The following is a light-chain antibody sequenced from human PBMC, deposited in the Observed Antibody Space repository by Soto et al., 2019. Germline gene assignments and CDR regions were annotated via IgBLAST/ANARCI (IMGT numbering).Light chain of an antibody. V-gene: IGLV2-14*01. CDR1: SSDIGGYSY. CDR3: SSYRSTNTLGV. CDR2: DVS. J-gene: IGLJ3*02. Sequence: QSVLTQPASVSGSPGQSITISCTGSSSDIGGYSYVSWYQQYPGKAPKLMIYDVSIRPSGVSARFSGSKSGNTASLTISGLQAEDEADYFCSSYRSTNTLGVFGGGTKLTVL.